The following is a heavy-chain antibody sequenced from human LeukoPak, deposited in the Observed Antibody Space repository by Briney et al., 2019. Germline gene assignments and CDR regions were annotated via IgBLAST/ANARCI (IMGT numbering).Heavy chain of an antibody. CDR2: ISGSGGST. V-gene: IGHV3-23*01. CDR3: ANYPGVDGMDV. CDR1: GFTISRHA. D-gene: IGHD2-15*01. J-gene: IGHJ6*02. Sequence: PWGSLSISCAASGFTISRHAMSWVRQAPGKGLGWVSAISGSGGSTYYAGSVKGRFTISRDNSKNTLYLQMNSLRAEDTAVYYCANYPGVDGMDVWGQGTTVTVYS.